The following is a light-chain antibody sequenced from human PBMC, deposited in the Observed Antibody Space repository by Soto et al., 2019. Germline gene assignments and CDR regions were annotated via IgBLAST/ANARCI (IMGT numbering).Light chain of an antibody. CDR3: QQYSSLPIT. J-gene: IGKJ5*01. V-gene: IGKV3-20*01. CDR2: STS. Sequence: EVVLTQSPGTLSLSPGDRVTLSCKASQSIATSYLAWYQQTFGQAPRLLISSTSKRAPGIPDRFSGAGSGTDFTLTINRLESEDSGVYYCQQYSSLPITFGQGTRLVI. CDR1: QSIATSY.